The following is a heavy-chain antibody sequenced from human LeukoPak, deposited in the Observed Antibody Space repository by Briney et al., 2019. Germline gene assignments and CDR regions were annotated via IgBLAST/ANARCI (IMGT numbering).Heavy chain of an antibody. J-gene: IGHJ6*03. D-gene: IGHD6-19*01. CDR3: ARVGSSGWYYMDV. V-gene: IGHV4-34*01. CDR1: GGSFSGYY. Sequence: PSETLSLTCAVYGGSFSGYYWSWIRQPPGKGLEWIGEINHSGSTNYNPSLKSRVTISVDTSKNQFSLKLSSVTAADTAVYYCARVGSSGWYYMDVWGKGTTVTVSS. CDR2: INHSGST.